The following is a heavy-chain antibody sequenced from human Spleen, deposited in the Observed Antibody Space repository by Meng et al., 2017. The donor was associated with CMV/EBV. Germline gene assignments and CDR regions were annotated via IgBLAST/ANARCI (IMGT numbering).Heavy chain of an antibody. CDR1: GYTFTVHY. CDR2: INPNSGDT. D-gene: IGHD3/OR15-3a*01. CDR3: ARLFHTSLGTNYYYGMDV. J-gene: IGHJ6*02. V-gene: IGHV1-2*02. Sequence: ASVKVSCKASGYTFTVHYIHWVRQAPGQGLEWMGWINPNSGDTYYAQKFQGRVTLTGDTSINTAYMALSRLKSDDTAVVFCARLFHTSLGTNYYYGMDVWGQGTTVTVSS.